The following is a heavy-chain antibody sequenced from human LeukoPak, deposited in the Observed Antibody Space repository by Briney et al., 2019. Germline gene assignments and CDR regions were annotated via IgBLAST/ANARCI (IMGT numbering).Heavy chain of an antibody. J-gene: IGHJ6*03. CDR3: ARGYYDFWSGYLYKGNYYYMDV. CDR1: GGSFSGYY. D-gene: IGHD3-3*01. CDR2: INHSGST. Sequence: PSEILSLTCAVYGGSFSGYYWSWIRQPPGKGLEWIGEINHSGSTNYNPSLKSRVTISVDTSKNQFSLKLSSVTAADTAVYYCARGYYDFWSGYLYKGNYYYMDVWGKGTTVTVSS. V-gene: IGHV4-34*01.